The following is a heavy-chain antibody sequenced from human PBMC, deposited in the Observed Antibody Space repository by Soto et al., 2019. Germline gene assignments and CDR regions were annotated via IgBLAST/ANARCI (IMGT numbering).Heavy chain of an antibody. CDR2: ISYDGSKK. CDR3: AKGARDQNSSGYYYYYGMDV. D-gene: IGHD3-22*01. J-gene: IGHJ6*02. CDR1: RFPFSNYA. V-gene: IGHV3-30*18. Sequence: PGGSLRLSCAASRFPFSNYAMHWVRQAPGKGLEWVTFISYDGSKKSYADSVKGRFTISRDNSKNTVYLQMNSLRAEDTAVYYCAKGARDQNSSGYYYYYGMDVWGQGTTVPVYS.